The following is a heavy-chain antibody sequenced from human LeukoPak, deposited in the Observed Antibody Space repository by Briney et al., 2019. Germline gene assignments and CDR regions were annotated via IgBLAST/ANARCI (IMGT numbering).Heavy chain of an antibody. D-gene: IGHD1-26*01. CDR2: IYTSGST. CDR1: GGSISSYY. V-gene: IGHV4-4*07. Sequence: SETLSLTSTVSGGSISSYYWSWIRQPAGKGLEWIGRIYTSGSTNYNPSLKSRVTMSVDTSMNQFSLKLSSVTAADTAVYYCARDVKWELVRWFDPWGQGTLVTVSS. CDR3: ARDVKWELVRWFDP. J-gene: IGHJ5*02.